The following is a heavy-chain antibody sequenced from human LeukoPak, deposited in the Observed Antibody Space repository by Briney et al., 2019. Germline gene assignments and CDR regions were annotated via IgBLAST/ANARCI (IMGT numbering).Heavy chain of an antibody. D-gene: IGHD5-12*01. CDR2: IWYDGSNK. CDR3: ARESGYEFDY. Sequence: GGSLRLSCAASGFTFSNYGMHWVRQAPGKGLEWVAVIWYDGSNKYYGDSVKGRFTISRDNFKNTLYLQMNSLRAEDTAVYYCARESGYEFDYWGQGTLVTVSS. V-gene: IGHV3-33*01. J-gene: IGHJ4*02. CDR1: GFTFSNYG.